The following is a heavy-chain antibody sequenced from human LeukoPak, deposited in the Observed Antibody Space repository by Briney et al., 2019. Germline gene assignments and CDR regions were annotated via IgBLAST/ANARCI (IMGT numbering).Heavy chain of an antibody. CDR3: ANVVGGY. CDR2: ISKSGGST. D-gene: IGHD3-10*01. CDR1: GITFSTIG. J-gene: IGHJ4*02. Sequence: GXSLXLSCAVSGITFSTIGVSWVRLAPGKGLEWVSIISKSGGSTFYADPVRGRFTISRDNSKDMLYPQMNSLTAEDTAVYYCANVVGGYWGQGTLVTVSS. V-gene: IGHV3-23*01.